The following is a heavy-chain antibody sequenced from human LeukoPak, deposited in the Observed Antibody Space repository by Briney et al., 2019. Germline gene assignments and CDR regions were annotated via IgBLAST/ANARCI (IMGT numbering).Heavy chain of an antibody. CDR3: ARGSYYGSGFLFDY. CDR2: MNPNRGNT. CDR1: GCTFTSYD. V-gene: IGHV1-8*01. D-gene: IGHD3-10*01. J-gene: IGHJ4*02. Sequence: GGSVTVSCQASGCTFTSYDINWVRQATGQGLEWMGWMNPNRGNTGYAQKFQGRVTMTRNTSISTVYMELSRLRSEDTAVYYCARGSYYGSGFLFDYWGQGTLVTDSS.